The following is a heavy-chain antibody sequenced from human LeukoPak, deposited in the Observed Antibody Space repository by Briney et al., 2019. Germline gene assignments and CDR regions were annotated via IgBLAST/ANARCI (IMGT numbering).Heavy chain of an antibody. V-gene: IGHV4-39*01. CDR1: GGSISSTSYY. CDR3: AKSGGYGLIDY. D-gene: IGHD6-25*01. CDR2: IYYSGST. J-gene: IGHJ4*01. Sequence: SETLSLTCTVSGGSISSTSYYWGWIRQPPGKGLQWIGNIYYSGSTYYNPSLKSQVTISVDTSRNQFSLKLSSVTAADTAVYYYAKSGGYGLIDYWGQGTLVTVSS.